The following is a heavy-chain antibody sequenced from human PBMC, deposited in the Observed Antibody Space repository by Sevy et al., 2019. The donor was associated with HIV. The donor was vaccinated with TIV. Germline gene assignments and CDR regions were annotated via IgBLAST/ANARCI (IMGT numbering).Heavy chain of an antibody. CDR1: GFTFSSYG. CDR2: ISYDGNNK. CDR3: ARDHYDFLTGYYRFDY. Sequence: GGSLRLSCAASGFTFSSYGIHWVRQAPGKGLEWVAVISYDGNNKYYADSVKGTFTISRDNSKNTLYLQMNSLRAEATDVYYCARDHYDFLTGYYRFDYWGQGTLVTVSS. J-gene: IGHJ4*02. V-gene: IGHV3-33*05. D-gene: IGHD3-9*01.